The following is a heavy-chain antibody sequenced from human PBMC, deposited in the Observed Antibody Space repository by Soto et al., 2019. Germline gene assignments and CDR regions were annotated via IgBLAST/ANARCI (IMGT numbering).Heavy chain of an antibody. Sequence: ASVKVSCKASGYTFTSYGISWVRQAPGQGLEWMGWISAYNGNTNYAQKLQGRVTMTTDTSTSTAYMELRSLRSDDTAVYYCARDRAHPALGYCSGGSCYSEWNYFDYWGQGTLVTVSS. CDR1: GYTFTSYG. V-gene: IGHV1-18*01. CDR3: ARDRAHPALGYCSGGSCYSEWNYFDY. CDR2: ISAYNGNT. D-gene: IGHD2-15*01. J-gene: IGHJ4*02.